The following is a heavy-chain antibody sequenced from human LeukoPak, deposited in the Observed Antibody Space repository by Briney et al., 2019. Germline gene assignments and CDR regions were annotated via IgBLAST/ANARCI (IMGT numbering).Heavy chain of an antibody. D-gene: IGHD2-2*01. CDR2: INPSGGST. V-gene: IGHV1-46*01. Sequence: ASVKVSCKASGYTFTSYYMHWVRQAPGQGLEWMGIINPSGGSTSYAQKFQARVTMTRDTSTSTVYMELSSLRSEDTAVYYCARLGRPFVVVPAASRGTTKPDLRGRDYWGQGTLVTVSS. CDR1: GYTFTSYY. CDR3: ARLGRPFVVVPAASRGTTKPDLRGRDY. J-gene: IGHJ4*02.